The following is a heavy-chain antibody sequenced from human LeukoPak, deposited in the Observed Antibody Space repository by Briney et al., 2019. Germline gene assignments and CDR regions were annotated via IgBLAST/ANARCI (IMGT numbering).Heavy chain of an antibody. J-gene: IGHJ4*02. CDR2: IYYSGST. CDR1: GGSISSYY. Sequence: SETLSLTCTVSGGSISSYYWSWIRQPPGKGLEWIGYIYYSGSTNYNPSLKSRVTISVDTSKNQFSLKLSSVTAADTAVYYCARKAAGTTKFDYWGQGTLVTVSS. V-gene: IGHV4-59*12. CDR3: ARKAAGTTKFDY. D-gene: IGHD6-13*01.